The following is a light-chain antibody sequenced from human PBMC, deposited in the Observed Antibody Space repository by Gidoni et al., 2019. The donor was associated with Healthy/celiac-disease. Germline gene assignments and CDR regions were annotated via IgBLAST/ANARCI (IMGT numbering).Light chain of an antibody. CDR1: QSVSSN. CDR2: GAS. J-gene: IGKJ1*01. CDR3: LQYNKWPPWT. V-gene: IGKV3-15*01. Sequence: EIVMTQSAATLSVSPGERATLSCRDSQSVSSNLAGYQQKPGQAPRLLIYGASTRATGIPARFSGSGSGTEFTLTISSLQSEDFAVYCCLQYNKWPPWTFGQGTKVEIK.